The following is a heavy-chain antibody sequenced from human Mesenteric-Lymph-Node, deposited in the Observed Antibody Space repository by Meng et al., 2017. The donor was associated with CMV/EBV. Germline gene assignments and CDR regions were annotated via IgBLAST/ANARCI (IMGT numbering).Heavy chain of an antibody. V-gene: IGHV4-39*07. CDR2: IYYSGST. CDR1: GGSISSSSYY. CDR3: AISKRITIFGVVMDDAFDI. J-gene: IGHJ3*02. D-gene: IGHD3-3*01. Sequence: SETLSLTCTVSGGSISSSSYYWGWIRQPPGKGLEWIGSIYYSGSTYYNPSLKGRVTISVDTSKNQFSLKLSSVTAADTAVYYCAISKRITIFGVVMDDAFDIWGQGTMVTVSS.